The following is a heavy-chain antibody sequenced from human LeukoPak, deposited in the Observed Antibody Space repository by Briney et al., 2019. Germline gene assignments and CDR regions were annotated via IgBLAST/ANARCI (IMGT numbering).Heavy chain of an antibody. V-gene: IGHV1-18*01. J-gene: IGHJ6*03. Sequence: ASVKVSCKASGYTFTSYGISWVRQAPGQGLEWMGWISAYNGNTNYAQKLQGRVTMTTDTSTSTAYMELRSLRSDDTAVYYCARGPDDILTGYFVPPPQNYYYYYMDVWGKGTTVTISS. D-gene: IGHD3-9*01. CDR2: ISAYNGNT. CDR1: GYTFTSYG. CDR3: ARGPDDILTGYFVPPPQNYYYYYMDV.